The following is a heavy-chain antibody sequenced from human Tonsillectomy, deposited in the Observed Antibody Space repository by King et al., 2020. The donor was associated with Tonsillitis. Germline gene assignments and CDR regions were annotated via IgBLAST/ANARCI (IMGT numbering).Heavy chain of an antibody. V-gene: IGHV1-18*04. D-gene: IGHD3-3*01. J-gene: IGHJ6*02. CDR3: ARGGSLDFTIFGVVIVDGMDV. CDR1: GYTFTSYG. Sequence: VQLVESGAEVKKPEASVKVSCTASGYTFTSYGISWVRQAPGQGLEWMGWISAYNGNTNYAQKLQGRVTMTTDTSTSTAYMELRSLRSDDTAVYYCARGGSLDFTIFGVVIVDGMDVWGQGTTVTVSS. CDR2: ISAYNGNT.